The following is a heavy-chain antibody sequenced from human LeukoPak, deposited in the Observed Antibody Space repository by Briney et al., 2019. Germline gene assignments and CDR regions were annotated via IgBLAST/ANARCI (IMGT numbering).Heavy chain of an antibody. CDR1: GFTFSDYW. V-gene: IGHV3-74*01. CDR3: ARETRETGRGDHQTDAFDI. CDR2: INRDASRP. D-gene: IGHD2-21*01. Sequence: PGGSLRLSCAASGFTFSDYWMHWVRQAPGEGRVWVSRINRDASRPSYADSVKGRFTISRDNAKNTLYLQMNSLRADDTALYYCARETRETGRGDHQTDAFDIWGQGTMVSVSS. J-gene: IGHJ3*02.